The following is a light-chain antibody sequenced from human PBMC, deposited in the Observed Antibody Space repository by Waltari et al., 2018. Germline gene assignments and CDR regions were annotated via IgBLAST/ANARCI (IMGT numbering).Light chain of an antibody. CDR2: WAS. Sequence: DIVMTQSPDSLAVSLGERATINCKSSQSLFYSSNSKNYLAWYQQKPGQSPKLLIYWASTWESGVPDRFSGSGSGTDFTLTISTLQAEDVAVYYCHQYYSLFTFGPGTKVDIK. J-gene: IGKJ3*01. CDR3: HQYYSLFT. V-gene: IGKV4-1*01. CDR1: QSLFYSSNSKNY.